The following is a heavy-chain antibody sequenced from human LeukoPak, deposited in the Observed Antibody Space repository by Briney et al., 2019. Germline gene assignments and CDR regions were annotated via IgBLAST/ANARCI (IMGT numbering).Heavy chain of an antibody. J-gene: IGHJ4*02. V-gene: IGHV4-39*01. CDR3: ARVVVVRFFFDY. CDR2: IYYSGST. Sequence: PSETLSLTCTVSGGSISSSSYYWGWIRQPPGKGLEWIGSIYYSGSTYYNPSLKSRATISVDTSKNQFSLKLSSVTAADTAVYYCARVVVVRFFFDYWGQGTLVTVSS. CDR1: GGSISSSSYY. D-gene: IGHD2-15*01.